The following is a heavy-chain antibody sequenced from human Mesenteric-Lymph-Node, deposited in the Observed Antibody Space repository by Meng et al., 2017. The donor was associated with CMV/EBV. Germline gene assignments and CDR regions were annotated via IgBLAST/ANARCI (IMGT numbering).Heavy chain of an antibody. V-gene: IGHV4-34*01. CDR2: INHSGST. CDR3: ARGNAHAFDY. J-gene: IGHJ4*02. D-gene: IGHD1-1*01. Sequence: GSLRLSCAVYGGSFSGYYWSWIRQPPGKGLEWIGEINHSGSTNYNPSLKSRVTISVDTSKNQFSLKLSSVTAADTAVYYCARGNAHAFDYWGQGTLVTVSS. CDR1: GGSFSGYY.